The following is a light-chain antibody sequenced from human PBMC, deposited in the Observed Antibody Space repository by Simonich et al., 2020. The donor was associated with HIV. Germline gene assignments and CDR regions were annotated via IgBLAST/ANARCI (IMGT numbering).Light chain of an antibody. J-gene: IGLJ3*02. CDR1: SGSIASNY. CDR3: QSYDSTTWV. V-gene: IGLV6-57*03. Sequence: NFMLTQPHSVSESPGKTVTIYCTRSSGSIASNYVQWYQQRPGSAPTTVIYEDNQRPSGVPDRFSGSIDYSSNSASLTISGLKTEDEADYYCQSYDSTTWVFGGGTKLTVL. CDR2: EDN.